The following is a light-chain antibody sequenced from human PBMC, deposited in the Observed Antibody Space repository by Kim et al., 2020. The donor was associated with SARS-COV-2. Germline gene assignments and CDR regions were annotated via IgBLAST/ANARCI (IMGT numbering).Light chain of an antibody. J-gene: IGLJ2*01. V-gene: IGLV3-25*03. Sequence: QGPGRAPILVLYRDKERPSWIPERYSGSRSGTTLTLTITGVQTEDEADYFCQSADISGTSWIFGGGTKLTVL. CDR3: QSADISGTSWI. CDR2: RDK.